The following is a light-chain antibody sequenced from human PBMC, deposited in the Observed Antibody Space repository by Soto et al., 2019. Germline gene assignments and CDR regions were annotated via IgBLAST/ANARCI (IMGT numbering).Light chain of an antibody. CDR2: GAS. CDR1: HSGSTSY. Sequence: EIVLTQSPGTLSLSPGERATLSCRASHSGSTSYLAWYQQKPGQAPRLLIYGASSRATGRPARFSGSASGTDFILTVSRREPEEFAAYYCQEYGSSPYTLGRGTKLEIK. V-gene: IGKV3-20*01. CDR3: QEYGSSPYT. J-gene: IGKJ2*01.